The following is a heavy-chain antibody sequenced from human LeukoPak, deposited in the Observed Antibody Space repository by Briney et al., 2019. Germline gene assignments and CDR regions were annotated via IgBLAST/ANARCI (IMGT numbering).Heavy chain of an antibody. Sequence: PGGSLRLSCTASGFTFSTYSMNWVRQAPGKGLEWVSAISGSGGSTYYADSVKGRFTISRDNSKNTLYLQMNSLRAEDTAVYYCAKDRGLRYFDWLLELDYWGQGTLVTVSS. CDR3: AKDRGLRYFDWLLELDY. V-gene: IGHV3-23*01. CDR1: GFTFSTYS. D-gene: IGHD3-9*01. J-gene: IGHJ4*02. CDR2: ISGSGGST.